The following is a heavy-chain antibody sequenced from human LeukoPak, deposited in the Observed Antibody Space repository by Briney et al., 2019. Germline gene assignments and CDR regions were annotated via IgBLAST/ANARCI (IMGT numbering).Heavy chain of an antibody. CDR2: IKQDGSEK. CDR1: GFTFSSYA. CDR3: ARAGIDRFDAFDI. Sequence: GGSLRLSCAASGFTFSSYAMSWVRQAPGKGLEWVANIKQDGSEKYYVDSVKGRFTISRDNAKNSLYLQMNSLRAEDTAVYYCARAGIDRFDAFDIWGQGTMVTVSS. D-gene: IGHD1-26*01. V-gene: IGHV3-7*01. J-gene: IGHJ3*02.